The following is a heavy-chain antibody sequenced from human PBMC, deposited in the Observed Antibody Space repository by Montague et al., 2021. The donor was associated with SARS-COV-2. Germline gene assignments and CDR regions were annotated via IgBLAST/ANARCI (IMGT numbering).Heavy chain of an antibody. CDR1: GGSFSTYS. CDR3: ARLGDGVVPSPILGVGPYYSYYYMDV. CDR2: IHHGGST. D-gene: IGHD3-10*01. J-gene: IGHJ6*03. V-gene: IGHV4-34*01. Sequence: SETLSLTCAVHGGSFSTYSWNWIRQPPGKGLEWIGEIHHGGSTNYNPSLKSRVTISAGTSKNQFSLMLTSVAAADTAVYYCARLGDGVVPSPILGVGPYYSYYYMDVWGKGTTVTVSS.